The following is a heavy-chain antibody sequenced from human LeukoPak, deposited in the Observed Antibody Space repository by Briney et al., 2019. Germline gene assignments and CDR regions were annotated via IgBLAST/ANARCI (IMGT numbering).Heavy chain of an antibody. J-gene: IGHJ6*02. V-gene: IGHV3-33*01. CDR3: ARKSSSWIGMDV. Sequence: PGGSLRLSCAASGFTFSSYGMHWVRQAPGKGLEWVAVTWYDGSNKCYADSVKGRFTISRDNSKNTLYLLMNSLRAEDTAVYYCARKSSSWIGMDVWGQGTTVTVSS. CDR1: GFTFSSYG. D-gene: IGHD6-13*01. CDR2: TWYDGSNK.